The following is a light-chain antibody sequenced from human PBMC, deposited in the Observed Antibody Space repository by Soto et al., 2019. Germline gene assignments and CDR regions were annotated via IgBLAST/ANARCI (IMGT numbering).Light chain of an antibody. CDR1: QNIDTY. Sequence: DIQMTRSPSSLPASVGDRVTSICRASQNIDTYLNWYQQKPGKARKLLIYIASSLQSGVPTRFSGSGSGTEFTLTISSLQREDFATYYCQQSYNVPRPFGQGTKVEIK. CDR3: QQSYNVPRP. V-gene: IGKV1-39*01. J-gene: IGKJ1*01. CDR2: IAS.